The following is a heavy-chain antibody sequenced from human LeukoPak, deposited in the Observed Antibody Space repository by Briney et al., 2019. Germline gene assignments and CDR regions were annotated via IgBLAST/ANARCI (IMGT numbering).Heavy chain of an antibody. CDR2: ISGGSRSI. D-gene: IGHD2-21*02. V-gene: IGHV3-21*04. CDR3: ARDYFYCGGDCFVDY. Sequence: GGSLRLSCAASGFTFSDYTMNWVRQAPGKGLEWVSSISGGSRSIYYVDSVKGRFTISRDNAKNSLYLQVNSLRAEDTAIYYCARDYFYCGGDCFVDYWGQGSLVTVSS. CDR1: GFTFSDYT. J-gene: IGHJ4*02.